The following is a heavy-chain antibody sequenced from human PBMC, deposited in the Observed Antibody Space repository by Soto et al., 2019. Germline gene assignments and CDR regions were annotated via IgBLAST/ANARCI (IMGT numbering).Heavy chain of an antibody. Sequence: SGPTLVNPTQPLTLTCTFSGFSLSTSGMCVSWIRQPPGKALEWLALIDWDDDKYYSTALKTRLTISKETSKNQVVLTMTNMDPVDTATYYWARIRSSSWYTGPGGNYYYGMDVWGQGTTVTVSS. CDR1: GFSLSTSGMC. CDR3: ARIRSSSWYTGPGGNYYYGMDV. V-gene: IGHV2-70*01. CDR2: IDWDDDK. D-gene: IGHD6-13*01. J-gene: IGHJ6*02.